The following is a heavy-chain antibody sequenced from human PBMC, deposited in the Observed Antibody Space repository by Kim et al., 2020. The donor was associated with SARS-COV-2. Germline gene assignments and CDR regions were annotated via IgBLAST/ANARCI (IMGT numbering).Heavy chain of an antibody. J-gene: IGHJ4*02. CDR3: ARPSYASGWSFDF. CDR2: VHYSGYT. CDR1: GGSMNNYY. Sequence: SETLSLTCTVSGGSMNNYYWSWIRQSPGKGLEWIGYVHYSGYTDYNPSLKSRVTISIDTSKSQFSLKLSSVAAADTGVYYCARPSYASGWSFDFWGQGTL. D-gene: IGHD6-19*01. V-gene: IGHV4-59*08.